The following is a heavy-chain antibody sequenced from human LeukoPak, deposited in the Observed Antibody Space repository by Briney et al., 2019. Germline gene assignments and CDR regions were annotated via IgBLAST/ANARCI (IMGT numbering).Heavy chain of an antibody. J-gene: IGHJ5*02. D-gene: IGHD2-15*01. CDR1: GYTFTSYD. Sequence: GASVKVSCKASGYTFTSYDINWVRQAPGQGLEWMGGIIPIFGTANYAQKFQGRVTITADESTSTAYMELSSLRSEDPAVYYCARDRCSGGSCYPRPGWFDPWGQGTLVTVSS. CDR2: IIPIFGTA. CDR3: ARDRCSGGSCYPRPGWFDP. V-gene: IGHV1-69*13.